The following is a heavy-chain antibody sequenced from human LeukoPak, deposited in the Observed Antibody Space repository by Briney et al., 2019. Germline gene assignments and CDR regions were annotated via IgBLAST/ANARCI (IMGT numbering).Heavy chain of an antibody. V-gene: IGHV4-59*01. D-gene: IGHD6-19*01. Sequence: SETLSLTCTVSGGSFSSYYWSWIRQPPGKGLEWIGYIYYSGSTNYNPSLKSRVTISVDTSKNQFSLKLSSVTAADTAVYYCARAGGVQWLGKMGNWFDPWGQGTLVTVSS. J-gene: IGHJ5*01. CDR1: GGSFSSYY. CDR2: IYYSGST. CDR3: ARAGGVQWLGKMGNWFDP.